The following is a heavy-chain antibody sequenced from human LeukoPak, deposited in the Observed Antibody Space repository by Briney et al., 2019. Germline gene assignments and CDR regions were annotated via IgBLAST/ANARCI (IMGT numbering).Heavy chain of an antibody. J-gene: IGHJ4*02. CDR1: GYTFTSYD. V-gene: IGHV1-8*01. CDR3: ARGRLGITMVRGARTKQYYFDY. D-gene: IGHD3-10*01. CDR2: MNPNSGNT. Sequence: GASVKVSCKASGYTFTSYDINWVRQATGQGLEWMGWMNPNSGNTGYAQKFQGRVTMTRNTSISTAYMELSSLRSEDTAVYYCARGRLGITMVRGARTKQYYFDYWGQGTLVTVSS.